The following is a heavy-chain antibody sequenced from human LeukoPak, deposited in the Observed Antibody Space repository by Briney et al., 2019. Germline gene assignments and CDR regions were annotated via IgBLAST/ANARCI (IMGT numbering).Heavy chain of an antibody. J-gene: IGHJ4*02. CDR2: ISSTSSAI. V-gene: IGHV3-48*04. D-gene: IGHD3-16*01. Sequence: GGSLRLSCTASGFKFSSFSMNWARQAPGKGLEWLSYISSTSSAIYYADSVKGRFTISRDNAKNSLYLQMGSLRAEDTAIYYCARVIGSYGDSAYWGQGTLVTVSS. CDR1: GFKFSSFS. CDR3: ARVIGSYGDSAY.